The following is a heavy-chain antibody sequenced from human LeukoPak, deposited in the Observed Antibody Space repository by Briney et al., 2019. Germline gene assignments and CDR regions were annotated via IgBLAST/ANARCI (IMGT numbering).Heavy chain of an antibody. J-gene: IGHJ6*03. CDR3: ARAMVTAPVYYYYYMDV. V-gene: IGHV4-59*01. D-gene: IGHD2-21*02. CDR2: IYYSGST. Sequence: SETLSLTCTVSGGSISSYYWSWIRQPPGKGLEWIGYIYYSGSTNYNPSLKSRVTISVDTSKNQFSLKLSSVTAADTAVYYCARAMVTAPVYYYYYMDVWGKGTTVTVSS. CDR1: GGSISSYY.